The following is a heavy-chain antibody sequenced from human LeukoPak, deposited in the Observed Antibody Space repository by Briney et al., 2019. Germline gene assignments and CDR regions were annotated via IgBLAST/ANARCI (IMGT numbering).Heavy chain of an antibody. V-gene: IGHV3-33*01. J-gene: IGHJ4*02. CDR1: GFTSSSYG. CDR2: IWYDGSNK. Sequence: GRSLRLSCAASGFTSSSYGMHWVRQAPGKGLEWVAVIWYDGSNKYYADSVKGRFTISRDNSKNTLYLQMNSLRAEDTAVYYCARDPTWFGESNYYFDYWGQGTLATVSS. CDR3: ARDPTWFGESNYYFDY. D-gene: IGHD3-10*01.